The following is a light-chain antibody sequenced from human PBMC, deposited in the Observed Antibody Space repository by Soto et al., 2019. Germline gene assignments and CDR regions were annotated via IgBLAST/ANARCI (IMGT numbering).Light chain of an antibody. CDR2: DVS. CDR3: QQRSNRPRFT. Sequence: EIVLTQSPATLSLSPGERATLSCRASQSVDNYLAWYQQKPGQAPRLLIYDVSNRDTGTPARFSGSGSGTDFTLSISSLEPEDFAVYYCQQRSNRPRFTFGPGTKVDIK. J-gene: IGKJ3*01. CDR1: QSVDNY. V-gene: IGKV3-11*01.